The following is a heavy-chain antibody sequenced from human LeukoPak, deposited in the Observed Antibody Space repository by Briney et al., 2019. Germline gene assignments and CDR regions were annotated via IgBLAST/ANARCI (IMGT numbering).Heavy chain of an antibody. CDR1: GFTFSSYW. Sequence: GGSLRLSCEASGFTFSSYWMSWVRQAPGKGLEWVANIKTDGSEKYYVDSVKGRFTISRDNAKNTLYLQVNSLRAEDTAVYYCARDMAAANRVLDYWGQGTLVTVSS. D-gene: IGHD6-13*01. CDR2: IKTDGSEK. CDR3: ARDMAAANRVLDY. V-gene: IGHV3-7*01. J-gene: IGHJ4*02.